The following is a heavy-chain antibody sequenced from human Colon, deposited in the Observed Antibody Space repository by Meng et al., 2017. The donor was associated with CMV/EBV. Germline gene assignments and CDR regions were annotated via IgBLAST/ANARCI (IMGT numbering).Heavy chain of an antibody. V-gene: IGHV3-21*01. J-gene: IGHJ6*02. CDR1: GFSFRRYW. D-gene: IGHD5-12*01. CDR3: ARGYDSARALYYDGMDV. CDR2: ISSSSNYI. Sequence: GGPLRLSCTASGFSFRRYWMSWVRQAPGKGLEWVSSISSSSNYIYYADSVKGRFTISRDNAKNSLYLHMNNLRAEDTAVYYCARGYDSARALYYDGMDVWGQGTTVTVSS.